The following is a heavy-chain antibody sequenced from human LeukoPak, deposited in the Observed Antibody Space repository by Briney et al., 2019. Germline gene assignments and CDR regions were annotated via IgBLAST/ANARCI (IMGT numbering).Heavy chain of an antibody. V-gene: IGHV3-53*01. CDR1: GFTFSSNY. Sequence: PSESLSLTCAASGFTFSSNYLSWVRQPPGKGLEWVSVIYNGGGTYYADSVKSRFTISIDNSKNTLSLQMNSLSADDTAVYYCSRETDDYYSSGGQAAYYFDYWGQGTLVTVSS. CDR2: IYNGGGT. J-gene: IGHJ4*02. CDR3: SRETDDYYSSGGQAAYYFDY. D-gene: IGHD3-22*01.